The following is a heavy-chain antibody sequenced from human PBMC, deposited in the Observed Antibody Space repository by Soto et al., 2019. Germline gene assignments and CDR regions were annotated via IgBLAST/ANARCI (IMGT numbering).Heavy chain of an antibody. Sequence: SETLSLTCAVSGASFSGYYWSWIRQPPGKGLDGIGEINHSGSHNYNPSLKRRVTISVDTPTNQFSLKLSSVTAADTAVYYCASLSDDYSFDYWGQGTLVTVS. D-gene: IGHD4-4*01. CDR2: INHSGSH. V-gene: IGHV4-34*01. CDR1: GASFSGYY. CDR3: ASLSDDYSFDY. J-gene: IGHJ4*02.